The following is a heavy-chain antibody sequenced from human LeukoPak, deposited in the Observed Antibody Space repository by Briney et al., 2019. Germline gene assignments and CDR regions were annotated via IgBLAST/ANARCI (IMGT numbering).Heavy chain of an antibody. CDR3: TREAAGYSWFDP. Sequence: ASVKVSCKASGYTFTSYGISWVRQAPGQGLEWMGWISGYNGNTNYAQKFQGRVTMTTDTSTNTAYMELRSLRSDDTAVYYCTREAAGYSWFDPWGQGTLVTVSS. CDR1: GYTFTSYG. D-gene: IGHD3-9*01. J-gene: IGHJ5*02. CDR2: ISGYNGNT. V-gene: IGHV1-18*01.